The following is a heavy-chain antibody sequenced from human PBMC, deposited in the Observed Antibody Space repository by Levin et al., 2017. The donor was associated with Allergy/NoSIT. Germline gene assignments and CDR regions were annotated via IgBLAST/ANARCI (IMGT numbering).Heavy chain of an antibody. CDR1: GFSISIYS. V-gene: IGHV3-48*04. CDR2: ISTTGDII. Sequence: AGESLKISCVGSGFSISIYSMHWVRQSPEKGLEWLSYISTTGDIIDYADSVQGRFTISRDNARNSLYLQMNSLRVDDSAVYYCARDKDPTVFDYWGQGTVVTVSS. J-gene: IGHJ4*02. CDR3: ARDKDPTVFDY.